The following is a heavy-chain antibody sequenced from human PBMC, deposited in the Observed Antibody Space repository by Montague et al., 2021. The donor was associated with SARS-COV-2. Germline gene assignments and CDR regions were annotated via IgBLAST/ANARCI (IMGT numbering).Heavy chain of an antibody. V-gene: IGHV4-59*01. CDR3: ARGKSVGFFGVVTHLSWFDP. Sequence: SETLSLTCTVSGGSISSYYWSWIRQPPGKGLEWIGYIYYSGSTNYNPSLKSRVTISVDTSKNQFSLKLSSVTAADTAVYYCARGKSVGFFGVVTHLSWFDPWGQGTLVTVSS. J-gene: IGHJ5*02. CDR1: GGSISSYY. CDR2: IYYSGST. D-gene: IGHD3-3*01.